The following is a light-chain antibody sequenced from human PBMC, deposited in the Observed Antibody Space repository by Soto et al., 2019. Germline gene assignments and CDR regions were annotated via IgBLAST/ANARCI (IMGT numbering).Light chain of an antibody. Sequence: ETVMTQSPATLSVSPGEGATLSCRASQSVSSNLVWYQHRPGQAPRLLIYGASTRATDIPARFSGSGSGTEFTLTISRLESEDFAVYFCQQYGNSSWTFGQGTKVEIK. CDR3: QQYGNSSWT. CDR1: QSVSSN. V-gene: IGKV3-15*01. CDR2: GAS. J-gene: IGKJ1*01.